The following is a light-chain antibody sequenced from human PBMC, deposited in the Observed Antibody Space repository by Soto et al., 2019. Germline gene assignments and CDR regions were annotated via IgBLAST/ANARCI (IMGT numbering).Light chain of an antibody. J-gene: IGKJ1*01. Sequence: DIQMTQSPSTLSASVGDRVTITCRASQSISTRWAWYQQKPGRAPNLLIYKASDLKTGVPSRFSGGGSGTEFTLSIPTRQPDDFATYSCQHSGTFGQGTKVEIK. CDR3: QHSGT. CDR2: KAS. CDR1: QSISTR. V-gene: IGKV1-5*03.